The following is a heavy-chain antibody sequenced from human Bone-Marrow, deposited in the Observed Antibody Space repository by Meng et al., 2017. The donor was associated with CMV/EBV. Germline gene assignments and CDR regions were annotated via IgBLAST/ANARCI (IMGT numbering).Heavy chain of an antibody. J-gene: IGHJ6*02. D-gene: IGHD3-9*01. CDR2: IYYSGNT. CDR3: ARLGGYYDILTGWNHYGMGV. V-gene: IGHV4-39*07. CDR1: GGSISSPSYY. Sequence: SETLSLTCTVSGGSISSPSYYWGWIRQPPGKGLEWIGRIYYSGNTYYSPSLKSRVTMSVDTSRNQFSLKLRSVTAADTAVYFCARLGGYYDILTGWNHYGMGVWGQGTTVTVSS.